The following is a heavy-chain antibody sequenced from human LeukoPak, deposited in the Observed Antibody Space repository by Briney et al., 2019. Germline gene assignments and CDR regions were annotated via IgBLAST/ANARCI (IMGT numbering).Heavy chain of an antibody. CDR1: GYTFTGYY. Sequence: GASVKVSCKASGYTFTGYYMHWVRQAPGQGLEWMGWINPNSGGTNYAQKFQGRVTMTRDTSISTAYMELSRLRSDDTAVYYCARDRFGSGSYYYYFGYWGQGTLVTVSS. D-gene: IGHD3-10*01. CDR2: INPNSGGT. CDR3: ARDRFGSGSYYYYFGY. V-gene: IGHV1-2*02. J-gene: IGHJ4*02.